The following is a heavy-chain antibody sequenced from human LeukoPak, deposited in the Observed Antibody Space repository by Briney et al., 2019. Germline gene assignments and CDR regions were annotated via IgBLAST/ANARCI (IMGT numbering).Heavy chain of an antibody. Sequence: GGSLRLSCAASGFTFSSYALSWVRQAPGKGLEWVSVISASGGTTYYADSVKGRFTISRDTSKDTVYLQMHSLRAEDTAVYYCAKGDVLPSYPTFYYWGQGTLVTVSS. V-gene: IGHV3-23*01. J-gene: IGHJ4*02. D-gene: IGHD3-9*01. CDR1: GFTFSSYA. CDR3: AKGDVLPSYPTFYY. CDR2: ISASGGTT.